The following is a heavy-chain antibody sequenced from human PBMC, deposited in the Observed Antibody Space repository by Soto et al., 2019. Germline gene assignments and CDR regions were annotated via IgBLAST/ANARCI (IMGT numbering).Heavy chain of an antibody. CDR2: ISGSGGST. CDR3: ARRGSGSYYGY. Sequence: EVQLLESGGGLVQPGGSLRLSCAASGFTFSSYAMRWVRQAPVKGLEWVSAISGSGGSTYYADSVKGRFTISRDNSKKTLYLQMNSLRAEDTAVYYCARRGSGSYYGYWGQGTLVTVSS. CDR1: GFTFSSYA. D-gene: IGHD1-26*01. V-gene: IGHV3-23*01. J-gene: IGHJ4*02.